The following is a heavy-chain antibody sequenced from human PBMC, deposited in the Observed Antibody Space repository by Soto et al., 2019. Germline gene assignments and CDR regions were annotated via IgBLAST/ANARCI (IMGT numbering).Heavy chain of an antibody. CDR2: IIPVVGTT. D-gene: IGHD2-8*01. CDR1: GDTFTTNS. V-gene: IGHV1-69*06. CDR3: ARGLLYATTYFDY. Sequence: QVQLVQSGAEVKKPGSSVKVSCKASGDTFTTNSLNWVRQAPGQGLEWMGGIIPVVGTTKYAKKYQDRVTIPGDKATNTAYMELSSLRSDDTAVYYCARGLLYATTYFDYWGQGTPVTVSS. J-gene: IGHJ4*02.